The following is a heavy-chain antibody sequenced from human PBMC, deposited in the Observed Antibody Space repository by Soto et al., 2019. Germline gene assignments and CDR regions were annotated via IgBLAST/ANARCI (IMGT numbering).Heavy chain of an antibody. V-gene: IGHV4-59*01. J-gene: IGHJ4*02. CDR3: ARYRREAVAGYTLDN. CDR1: GGSISSNY. Sequence: PSETLSLTCTVSGGSISSNYWTWIRQPPRKGLEWIGYVYNSGSTNYNPSLKSRVTISEDTSKSQFSLKVNPMTAADTAVYYCARYRREAVAGYTLDNWGQGILVTVSS. D-gene: IGHD6-13*01. CDR2: VYNSGST.